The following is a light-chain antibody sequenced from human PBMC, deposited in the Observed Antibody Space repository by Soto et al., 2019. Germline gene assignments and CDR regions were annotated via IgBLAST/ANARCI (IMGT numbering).Light chain of an antibody. CDR3: QQYAKSPIT. CDR1: QSVGRDY. Sequence: EFVLTQSPDTLSVSPWDRATLSCRASQSVGRDYLAWYQQKPGQAPRLLIHGASNRATGIPDRFSGSGSGTDFTLSISRLEPEDFAVYYCQQYAKSPITFGQGTRLEIK. CDR2: GAS. V-gene: IGKV3-20*01. J-gene: IGKJ5*01.